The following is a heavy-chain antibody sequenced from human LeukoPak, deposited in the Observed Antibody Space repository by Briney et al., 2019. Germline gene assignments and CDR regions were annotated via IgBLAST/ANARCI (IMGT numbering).Heavy chain of an antibody. J-gene: IGHJ4*02. CDR2: IYSGGST. V-gene: IGHV3-53*01. Sequence: PGGSLRLSCAASGFTVSSNYMSWVRQAPGKGLEWVSVIYSGGSTYYADAVKGRFTISRDNSKNTLYLQMNSLRAEDTAVYYCATTKVPYYDILTGYFDYWGQGTLVTVSS. CDR1: GFTVSSNY. D-gene: IGHD3-9*01. CDR3: ATTKVPYYDILTGYFDY.